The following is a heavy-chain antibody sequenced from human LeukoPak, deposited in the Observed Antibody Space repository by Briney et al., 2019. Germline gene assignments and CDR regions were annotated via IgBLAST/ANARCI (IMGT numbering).Heavy chain of an antibody. CDR3: ASFSRWTAVRGDER. CDR1: GGSVSSTGFY. CDR2: IYYTGNT. Sequence: SETLSLTCTVSGGSVSSTGFYWGWIRQPPGKGLEWIGAIYYTGNTYYNPSLKSRVTISVDTSKDHLSLKLSSVTAADTAVYYCASFSRWTAVRGDERWGQGTLVTVSS. D-gene: IGHD4-17*01. V-gene: IGHV4-39*02. J-gene: IGHJ1*01.